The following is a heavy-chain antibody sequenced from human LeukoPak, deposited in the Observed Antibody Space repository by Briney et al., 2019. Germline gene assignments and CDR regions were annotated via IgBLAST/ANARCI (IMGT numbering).Heavy chain of an antibody. V-gene: IGHV4-59*08. CDR1: GGSISSYY. CDR2: IYYSGST. CDR3: ARHLSTSQASDGGY. Sequence: PSETLSLTCTVSGGSISSYYWSWIRQPPGKGLEWIGYIYYSGSTNYNPSLKSRVTISVDTSKTQFSLKMSSVTAADTAVYYCARHLSTSQASDGGYWGQGTLVTVSS. D-gene: IGHD2-2*01. J-gene: IGHJ4*02.